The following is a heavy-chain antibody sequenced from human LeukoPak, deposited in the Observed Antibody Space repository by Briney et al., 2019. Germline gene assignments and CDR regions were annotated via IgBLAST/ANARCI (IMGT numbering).Heavy chain of an antibody. CDR3: ATVFKGSSLQGY. V-gene: IGHV3-74*01. CDR1: GFSITNNW. CDR2: IKNDERTA. Sequence: QPGGSLRLSCAASGFSITNNWMYWVRRAPGRGLVWVSRIKNDERTAVYADSVKGRFTISRDNARNTLFLQMNSLRAEDTAVYYCATVFKGSSLQGYWGQGTLVTLSS. J-gene: IGHJ4*02. D-gene: IGHD1-26*01.